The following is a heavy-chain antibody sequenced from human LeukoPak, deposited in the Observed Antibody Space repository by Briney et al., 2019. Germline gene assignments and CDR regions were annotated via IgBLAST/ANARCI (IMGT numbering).Heavy chain of an antibody. CDR3: TRDRRDGYNYVDY. CDR2: FSFRGST. J-gene: IGHJ4*02. V-gene: IGHV4-59*01. Sequence: MPSETLSLTCSVSGGSISPYYWSWIRQPPGKGLEWIGFFSFRGSTDYNPSLKGRVTISVDTPKNQFSLKLNSVTAADTAVYYCTRDRRDGYNYVDYWGQGTLVTVSS. D-gene: IGHD5-24*01. CDR1: GGSISPYY.